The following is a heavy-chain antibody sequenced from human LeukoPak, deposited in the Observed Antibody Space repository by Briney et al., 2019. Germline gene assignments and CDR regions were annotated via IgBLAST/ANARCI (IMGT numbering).Heavy chain of an antibody. CDR3: AKDPTDFDSSGQTYFDY. CDR1: GFTFSSYA. D-gene: IGHD3-22*01. J-gene: IGHJ4*02. CDR2: ITGSGSGT. V-gene: IGHV3-23*01. Sequence: GGSLRLSCAASGFTFSSYAMSWVRQAPGKGLEWVSGITGSGSGTYYADSVKGRFTISRDNSKNTLSLQMNSLRAEDTAVYYCAKDPTDFDSSGQTYFDYWGQGTLVTVSS.